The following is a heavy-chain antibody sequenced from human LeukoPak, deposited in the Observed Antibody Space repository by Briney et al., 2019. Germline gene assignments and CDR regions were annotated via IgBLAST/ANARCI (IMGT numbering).Heavy chain of an antibody. CDR3: ARLRTGGFLDF. J-gene: IGHJ4*02. D-gene: IGHD1-14*01. Sequence: PSETLSLTCTVSGGSVNNYYWTWIRQPPGKGLEWIGYIYYSGSTYYNPSLKSRVTISVDTSKNQFSLKLSSVTAADTAVYYCARLRTGGFLDFWGQGTLVTVSS. V-gene: IGHV4-59*08. CDR2: IYYSGST. CDR1: GGSVNNYY.